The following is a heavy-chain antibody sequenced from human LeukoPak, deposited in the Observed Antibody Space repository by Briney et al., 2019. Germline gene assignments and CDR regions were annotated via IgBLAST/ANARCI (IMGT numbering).Heavy chain of an antibody. CDR2: ISGSGGST. D-gene: IGHD3-22*01. Sequence: GGSLRVSCAASGFTFSSYAMSWVRQARGKGLEWVSAISGSGGSTYYADSVKGRFTISRDNSKNTLYLQMNSLRAEDTAVYYCAKGLIVVVPWGYWGQGTLVTVSS. CDR1: GFTFSSYA. V-gene: IGHV3-23*01. CDR3: AKGLIVVVPWGY. J-gene: IGHJ4*02.